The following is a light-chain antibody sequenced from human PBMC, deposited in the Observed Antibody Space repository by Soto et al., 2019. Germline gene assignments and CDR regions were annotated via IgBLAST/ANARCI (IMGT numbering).Light chain of an antibody. CDR1: SSDVGSYNY. J-gene: IGLJ1*01. V-gene: IGLV2-14*03. CDR3: TSYTTTSTYV. CDR2: DVT. Sequence: SALAQPASVSGSPGQSITIFCTGTSSDVGSYNYVSWYQQHPGRAPNLMIYDVTNRPSGVSNRFSGSKSGSTASLTISGLQAEDEADYFCTSYTTTSTYVFGTGTKVTVL.